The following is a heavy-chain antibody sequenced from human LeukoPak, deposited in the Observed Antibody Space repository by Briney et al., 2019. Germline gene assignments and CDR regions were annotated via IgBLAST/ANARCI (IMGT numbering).Heavy chain of an antibody. CDR2: IRSKANSYAT. V-gene: IGHV3-73*01. J-gene: IGHJ3*02. Sequence: GGSLRLSCAASGFTFSGSAMHWVRQASGKGLEWVGRIRSKANSYATAYAASVKGRFTISRDDSKNTAYLQMNSLKTEDTAVYYCTRREHTAHAFDTWGQGTMVTVSS. CDR1: GFTFSGSA. D-gene: IGHD1-26*01. CDR3: TRREHTAHAFDT.